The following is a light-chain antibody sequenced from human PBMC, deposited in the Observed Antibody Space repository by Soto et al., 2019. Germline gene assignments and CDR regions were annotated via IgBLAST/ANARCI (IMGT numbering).Light chain of an antibody. CDR3: QQSYSNTIT. CDR1: QTISSW. J-gene: IGKJ5*01. V-gene: IGKV1-5*03. CDR2: KAS. Sequence: DIQMTQSPSTVSGSVGERVTITCRASQTISSWLAWYQQKPGKAPKLLIYKASTLKSGVPSRFSGSGSGTDFTLTISSLQPEDVATYYCQQSYSNTITFGQGTRLEIK.